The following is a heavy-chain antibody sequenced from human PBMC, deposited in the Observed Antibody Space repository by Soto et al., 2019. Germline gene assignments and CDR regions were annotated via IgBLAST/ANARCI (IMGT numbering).Heavy chain of an antibody. CDR3: ARVVESAVDTALGLDY. CDR1: GFTFSSYG. J-gene: IGHJ4*02. D-gene: IGHD5-18*01. V-gene: IGHV3-33*01. CDR2: IWYDGSNK. Sequence: QVQLVESGGGVVQPGRSLRLSCAASGFTFSSYGMHGVRQAPGKGLEWVAVIWYDGSNKYYTDSVKGRFTISRDNSKNALYLQMNSLRAEDTAVYYCARVVESAVDTALGLDYWGQGNLATVSS.